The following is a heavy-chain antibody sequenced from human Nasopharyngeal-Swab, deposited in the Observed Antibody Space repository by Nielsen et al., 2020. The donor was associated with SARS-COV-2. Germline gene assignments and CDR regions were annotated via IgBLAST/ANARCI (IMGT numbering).Heavy chain of an antibody. CDR1: GFIFDHYS. V-gene: IGHV3-64*04. J-gene: IGHJ4*02. CDR2: ISNNNGGRT. Sequence: GGSLRLSCAASGFIFDHYSMNWVRQAPGKGLEYVSAISNNNGGRTYYADSVKGRFTISRDNAKNTLYLQMNSLRVEDTAVYFCARGTSDWRGIDYWGQGTLVTVSS. CDR3: ARGTSDWRGIDY. D-gene: IGHD6-19*01.